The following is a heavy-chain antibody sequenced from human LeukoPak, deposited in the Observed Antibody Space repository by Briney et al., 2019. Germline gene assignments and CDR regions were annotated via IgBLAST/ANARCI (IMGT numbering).Heavy chain of an antibody. CDR2: MNPNSGNT. J-gene: IGHJ3*02. D-gene: IGHD5-12*01. CDR3: ARGLYIAVGAFDI. V-gene: IGHV1-8*01. CDR1: GYTFTSYD. Sequence: ASVKVSCKASGYTFTSYDINWVRQATGQGLEWMGWMNPNSGNTGYAQKFQGRVTMTRNTSIGTAYMELSSLRSEDTAVYYCARGLYIAVGAFDIWGQGTMVTVSS.